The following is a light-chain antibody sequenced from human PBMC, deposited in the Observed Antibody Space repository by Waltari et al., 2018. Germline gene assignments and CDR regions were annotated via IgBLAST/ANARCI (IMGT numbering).Light chain of an antibody. V-gene: IGKV1-5*03. CDR2: KAS. J-gene: IGKJ1*01. CDR3: QQYNSLWT. CDR1: QSISSW. Sequence: DIQMTQSPSPLSASAGDRVTITCRARQSISSWLAWYQQKPGKAPKLLIYKASSLERGFPSRFSGSGSGTEFSLTISSLQPDDFATYYCQQYNSLWTFGQGTKVEIK.